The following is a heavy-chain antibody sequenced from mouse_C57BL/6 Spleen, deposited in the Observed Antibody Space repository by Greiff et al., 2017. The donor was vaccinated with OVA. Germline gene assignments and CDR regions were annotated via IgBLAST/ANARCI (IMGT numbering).Heavy chain of an antibody. CDR3: ARTPAGPYYAMDY. CDR1: GYTFTSYW. CDR2: IHPNSGST. V-gene: IGHV1-64*01. Sequence: QVQLLQPGAELVKPGASVKLSCKASGYTFTSYWMHWVKQRPGQGLEWIGMIHPNSGSTNYNEKFKSKATLTVDKSSSTAYMQLSSLTSEDSAVYYCARTPAGPYYAMDYWGQGTSVTVSS. J-gene: IGHJ4*01.